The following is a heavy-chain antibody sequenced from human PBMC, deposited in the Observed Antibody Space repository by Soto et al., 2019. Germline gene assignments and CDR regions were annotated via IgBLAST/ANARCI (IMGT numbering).Heavy chain of an antibody. J-gene: IGHJ4*02. Sequence: GGSLRLSCAASGFTFSDYGMHWVRQAPGKGLEWVAVISYGGNNKFYADSVKGRFTISRDNSRNTLYLQMNSLRVEDTAVFYCAKALGYCSSSSCQGYFDYWGQGTLVTVSS. CDR3: AKALGYCSSSSCQGYFDY. CDR1: GFTFSDYG. D-gene: IGHD2-2*03. V-gene: IGHV3-30*18. CDR2: ISYGGNNK.